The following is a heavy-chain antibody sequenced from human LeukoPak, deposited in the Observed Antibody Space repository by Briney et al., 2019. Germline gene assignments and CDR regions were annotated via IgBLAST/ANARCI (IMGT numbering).Heavy chain of an antibody. CDR3: ARERDSSSWPHYGMDV. CDR2: IWYDGSNK. J-gene: IGHJ6*04. CDR1: GFTFSSYA. D-gene: IGHD6-13*01. Sequence: GRSLRLSCAASGFTFSSYAMHWVRQAPGKGLEWVAVIWYDGSNKYYADSVKGRFTISRDNSKNTLYLQMSSLRAEDTAVYYYARERDSSSWPHYGMDVWGKGTTVTVSS. V-gene: IGHV3-33*08.